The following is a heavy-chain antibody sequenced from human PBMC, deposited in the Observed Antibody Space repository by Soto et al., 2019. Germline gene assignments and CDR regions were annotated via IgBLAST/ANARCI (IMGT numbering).Heavy chain of an antibody. CDR1: GGSISSYY. CDR3: ARDTSSGWPDY. Sequence: QVQLQESGPGLVKPSETLSLTCTVSGGSISSYYWSWIRQPPGKGLEWIGYIYYSGSTNYNPSLKRXXTXSXGTSKNQFSLKLSSVTAADTAVYYCARDTSSGWPDYWGQGTLVTVSS. D-gene: IGHD6-19*01. V-gene: IGHV4-59*01. J-gene: IGHJ4*02. CDR2: IYYSGST.